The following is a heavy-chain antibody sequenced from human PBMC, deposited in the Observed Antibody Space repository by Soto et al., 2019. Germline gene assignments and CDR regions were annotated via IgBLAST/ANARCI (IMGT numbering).Heavy chain of an antibody. CDR3: VMQRGGVVY. V-gene: IGHV1-2*02. Sequence: QVHLVQSGAEVRKPGAAVKVSCKASGYSFTGNSMHWVRQAPGQGLEWMGWINPNNGGINYAKKFQGRVTMARDTSISTAYMDLSRLRSDDTAVYYCVMQRGGVVYWGQGTLVTVSS. J-gene: IGHJ4*02. D-gene: IGHD6-25*01. CDR2: INPNNGGI. CDR1: GYSFTGNS.